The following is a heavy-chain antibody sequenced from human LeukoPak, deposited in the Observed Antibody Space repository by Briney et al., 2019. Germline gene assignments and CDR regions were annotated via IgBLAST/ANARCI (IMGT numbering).Heavy chain of an antibody. D-gene: IGHD2-2*01. CDR2: INHSGST. CDR3: ARSRGYCRSTTSPYSYGMDV. Sequence: PSETLSLTSAVYGGSFSGYYWSWIRQPPGKGLEWIGEINHSGSTNYNPSLKSRVTISVDTSKNQFSLKLSSVTAAGTAVYYCARSRGYCRSTTSPYSYGMDVWAKGPRSPSP. J-gene: IGHJ6*02. CDR1: GGSFSGYY. V-gene: IGHV4-34*01.